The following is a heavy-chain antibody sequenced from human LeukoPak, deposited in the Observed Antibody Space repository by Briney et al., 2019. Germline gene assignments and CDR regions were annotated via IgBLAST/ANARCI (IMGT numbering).Heavy chain of an antibody. CDR3: ARVTNVLYSSGWYGFDP. D-gene: IGHD6-19*01. CDR1: GYTFTGYY. Sequence: ASVKVSCKASGYTFTGYYMHWVRQAPGQGLEWMGWINPNSGGTNYAQKFQGRVTMTRDTSISTAYMELSRLRSDDTAVYYCARVTNVLYSSGWYGFDPWGQGTLVTVSS. J-gene: IGHJ5*02. V-gene: IGHV1-2*02. CDR2: INPNSGGT.